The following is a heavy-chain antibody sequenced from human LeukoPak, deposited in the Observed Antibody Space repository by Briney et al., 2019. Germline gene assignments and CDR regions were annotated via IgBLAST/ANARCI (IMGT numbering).Heavy chain of an antibody. J-gene: IGHJ4*02. D-gene: IGHD3-10*01. CDR1: GGSFSGYY. CDR2: INHSGST. CDR3: ASQRRGVRAFGY. Sequence: SETLSLTCAVYGGSFSGYYWSWIRQPPGKGLEWIGEINHSGSTNYNPSLKSRVTISVDTSKNQFSLKLSSVTAADTAVYYCASQRRGVRAFGYWGQGTLVTVSS. V-gene: IGHV4-34*01.